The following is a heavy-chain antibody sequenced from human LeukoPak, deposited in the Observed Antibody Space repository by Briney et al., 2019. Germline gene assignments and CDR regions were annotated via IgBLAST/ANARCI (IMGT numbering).Heavy chain of an antibody. CDR2: ISAYNGNT. CDR1: GYTFTSYG. CDR3: AREQYYYGSGSYYSY. J-gene: IGHJ4*02. Sequence: ASVKVSCKASGYTFTSYGISWVRQAPGQGLEWMGWISAYNGNTNYAQKLQGRVTMTTDTSTSTAYMELRSLRSDDTAVYYCAREQYYYGSGSYYSYWGQGTLVTVSS. D-gene: IGHD3-10*01. V-gene: IGHV1-18*01.